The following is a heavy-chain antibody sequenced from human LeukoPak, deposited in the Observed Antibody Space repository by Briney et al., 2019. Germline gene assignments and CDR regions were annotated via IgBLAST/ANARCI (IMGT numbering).Heavy chain of an antibody. CDR2: IYYSGST. Sequence: SETLSLTCTVSGGSISSSSYYWGWLRQPPGKGLEGIGSIYYSGSTYYHPSLKSRVTISVDTSKNQFSLKQGSVTAADTAVYYCARDGHYYGSEILNWGQGTLVTVSS. CDR3: ARDGHYYGSEILN. CDR1: GGSISSSSYY. D-gene: IGHD3-10*01. V-gene: IGHV4-39*07. J-gene: IGHJ4*02.